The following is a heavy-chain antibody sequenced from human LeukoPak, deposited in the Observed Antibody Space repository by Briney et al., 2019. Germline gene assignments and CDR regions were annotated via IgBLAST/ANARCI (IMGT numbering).Heavy chain of an antibody. V-gene: IGHV1-46*01. CDR2: INPSGGST. Sequence: ASVKVSCKASGYTFTSYYMRWVRQTPGQGLEWMGIINPSGGSTSYAQKVQGKVTMTRDTSTSTVYMELSSLRSEDTAVYYCARDHFSGSQLHYWGQGTLVTVSS. D-gene: IGHD1-26*01. CDR1: GYTFTSYY. CDR3: ARDHFSGSQLHY. J-gene: IGHJ4*02.